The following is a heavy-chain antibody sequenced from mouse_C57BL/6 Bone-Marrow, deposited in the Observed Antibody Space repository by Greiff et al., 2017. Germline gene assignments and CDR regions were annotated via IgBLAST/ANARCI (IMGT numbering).Heavy chain of an antibody. V-gene: IGHV5-15*01. CDR3: ARKDYYYGSSWGYFDV. CDR1: GFTFSDYG. CDR2: ISNLAYSI. J-gene: IGHJ1*03. Sequence: EVKLVESGGGLVQPGGSLKLSCAASGFTFSDYGMAWVRQAPRKGPEWVAFISNLAYSIYYADTVTGRFTISRENAKNTLYLEMSSLRSEDTAMYYCARKDYYYGSSWGYFDVWGTGTTVTVSS. D-gene: IGHD1-1*01.